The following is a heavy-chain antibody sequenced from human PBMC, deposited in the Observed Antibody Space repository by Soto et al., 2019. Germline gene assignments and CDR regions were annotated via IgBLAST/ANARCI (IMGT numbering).Heavy chain of an antibody. J-gene: IGHJ4*02. D-gene: IGHD3-10*01. CDR1: GFTFSGSA. CDR3: IITMVRGVPDY. Sequence: GGSLRLSCAASGFTFSGSAMHWVRQASGKGLEWVGRIRSKANSYATAYAASVKGRFTISRDDSKNTAYLQMNSLKTEDTAVYYCIITMVRGVPDYWGQGTLVTVSS. V-gene: IGHV3-73*01. CDR2: IRSKANSYAT.